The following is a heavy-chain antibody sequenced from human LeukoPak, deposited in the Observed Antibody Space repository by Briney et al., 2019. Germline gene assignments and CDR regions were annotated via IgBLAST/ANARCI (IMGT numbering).Heavy chain of an antibody. J-gene: IGHJ6*03. Sequence: GGSLRLSCAASGFTHDVHGMSWVRQAPGKGLEWVAGINWNGGRTGYADSVKGRLTISRDNTKNYLYLQMNSLRAEDTALYYCSRVSRTLNYYYYYYMDVWGKRTSVSVFS. V-gene: IGHV3-20*04. D-gene: IGHD2-2*01. CDR2: INWNGGRT. CDR3: SRVSRTLNYYYYYYMDV. CDR1: GFTHDVHG.